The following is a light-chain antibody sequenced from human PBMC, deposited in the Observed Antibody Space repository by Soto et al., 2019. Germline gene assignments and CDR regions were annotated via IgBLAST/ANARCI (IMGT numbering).Light chain of an antibody. CDR1: QSISSN. CDR3: QQYDKWPPLT. CDR2: GAS. V-gene: IGKV3-15*01. Sequence: EIVMTQSPATLSVSPGERATLSCRASQSISSNLAWYQQKPGQAPRLLIYGASTRATGFPARFSGSGSGTEFTLTISSLQSEDFAVYYCQQYDKWPPLTFGGGTKVEIK. J-gene: IGKJ4*01.